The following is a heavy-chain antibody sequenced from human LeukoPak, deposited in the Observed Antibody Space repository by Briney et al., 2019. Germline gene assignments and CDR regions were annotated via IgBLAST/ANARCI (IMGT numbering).Heavy chain of an antibody. CDR1: GFTFNNYV. J-gene: IGHJ5*02. V-gene: IGHV3-23*01. CDR2: IGNSGDTT. D-gene: IGHD5-18*01. CDR3: ARMVTGFPNWFDP. Sequence: GGSLRLSCAASGFTFNNYVMSWVRQAPGKGLEWISAIGNSGDTTHYRDSVKGRFTISRDNSENTLYLQMNSLRAEDTAIYYCARMVTGFPNWFDPWGQGTLVTVSS.